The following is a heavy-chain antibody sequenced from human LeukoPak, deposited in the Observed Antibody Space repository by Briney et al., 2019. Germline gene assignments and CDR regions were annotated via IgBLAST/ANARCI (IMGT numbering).Heavy chain of an antibody. CDR1: GGTFSSYA. Sequence: SVKVSCKASGGTFSSYAISWVRQAPGQGLEWMGGIIPIFGTANYAQKSQGRVTITADESTGTAYMELSSLRSEDTAVYYCARSEDDYGDYRWFDPWGQGTLVTVSS. CDR2: IIPIFGTA. J-gene: IGHJ5*02. V-gene: IGHV1-69*13. CDR3: ARSEDDYGDYRWFDP. D-gene: IGHD4-17*01.